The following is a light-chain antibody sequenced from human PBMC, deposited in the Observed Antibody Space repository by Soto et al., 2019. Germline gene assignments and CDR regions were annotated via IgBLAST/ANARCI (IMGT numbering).Light chain of an antibody. J-gene: IGKJ4*01. CDR1: QGISSA. V-gene: IGKV1-13*02. CDR3: QQFNTYPT. Sequence: AIQLTQSPSSLSASVGDRVTITCRASQGISSALAWYQQKPGKAPKLLISHASSLESGVPSRFSGSGSGTDFTITISSLQPEDFATYHCQQFNTYPTFGGGTKVEIK. CDR2: HAS.